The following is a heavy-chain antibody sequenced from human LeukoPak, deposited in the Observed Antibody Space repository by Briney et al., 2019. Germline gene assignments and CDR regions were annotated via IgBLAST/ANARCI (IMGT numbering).Heavy chain of an antibody. V-gene: IGHV1-69*05. Sequence: SVKVSCKASVGTFSSYAISWVRQAPGQGLEWMGGIIPIFGTANYAQKLQGRVTITTDESTSTAYVELSSLRSEDTAVYYCARAGGYSSSFGDAGTFDYWGQGTLVTVSS. D-gene: IGHD6-6*01. CDR1: VGTFSSYA. CDR3: ARAGGYSSSFGDAGTFDY. CDR2: IIPIFGTA. J-gene: IGHJ4*02.